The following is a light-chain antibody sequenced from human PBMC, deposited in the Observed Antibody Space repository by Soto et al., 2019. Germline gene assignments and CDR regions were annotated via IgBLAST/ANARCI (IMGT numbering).Light chain of an antibody. CDR2: EVS. J-gene: IGLJ1*01. Sequence: QSVLTQPPSASGSPGQSVTISCTGTSSDVGGYNYVSWYQQHPGRAPKLMIYEVSKRPSVVPDRFSGYKSGNTASLTVSGLQTEDEADYYCTSSAGSNNQVFGTGTKVTVL. V-gene: IGLV2-8*01. CDR3: TSSAGSNNQV. CDR1: SSDVGGYNY.